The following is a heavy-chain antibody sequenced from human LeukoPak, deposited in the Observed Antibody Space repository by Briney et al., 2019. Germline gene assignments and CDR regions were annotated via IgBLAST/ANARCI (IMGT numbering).Heavy chain of an antibody. CDR1: GFTFTTYW. V-gene: IGHV3-7*01. CDR3: AVLTYQLLDYYFDY. CDR2: IKQDGSEK. J-gene: IGHJ4*02. Sequence: GGSLRLSCAASGFTFTTYWMSWVRQAPGKGLEWVANIKQDGSEKHYVDSVKDRFTISRDNAKSSLFLQMNSLRAEDTAVYYCAVLTYQLLDYYFDYWGQGTLVTVSS. D-gene: IGHD2-2*01.